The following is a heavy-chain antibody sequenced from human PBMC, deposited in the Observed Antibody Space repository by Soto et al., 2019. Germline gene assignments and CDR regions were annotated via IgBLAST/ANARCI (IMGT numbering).Heavy chain of an antibody. J-gene: IGHJ6*03. Sequence: GGSLRLSCAASGFTFSSYSMNWVRQAPGKGLEWVSSISSSSSYIYYADSVKGRFTISRDNAKNSLYLQMNSLRAEDTAVYYCARLGSSLFYYYMDVWGKGTTVTVSS. CDR2: ISSSSSYI. CDR3: ARLGSSLFYYYMDV. V-gene: IGHV3-21*01. CDR1: GFTFSSYS. D-gene: IGHD6-6*01.